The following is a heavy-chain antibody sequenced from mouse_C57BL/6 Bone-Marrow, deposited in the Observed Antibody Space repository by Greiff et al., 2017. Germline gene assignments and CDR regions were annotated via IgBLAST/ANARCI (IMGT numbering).Heavy chain of an antibody. Sequence: VQLQQPGAELVKPGASVKLSCTASGFNIKDDYMHWVKQRPEPGLEWIGWIDPENGDTEYASKFQGKATITADTSSNTAYLQLSSLTSEDTAVYYCTTYGPYAMDYWGQGTSVTVSS. J-gene: IGHJ4*01. CDR1: GFNIKDDY. CDR3: TTYGPYAMDY. V-gene: IGHV14-4*01. CDR2: IDPENGDT. D-gene: IGHD1-2*01.